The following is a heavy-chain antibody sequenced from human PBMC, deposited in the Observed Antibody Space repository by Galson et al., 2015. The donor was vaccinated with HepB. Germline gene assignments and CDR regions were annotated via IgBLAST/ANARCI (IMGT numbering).Heavy chain of an antibody. CDR1: GGSLSTYY. D-gene: IGHD3-10*01. CDR3: ARHYPDPLVRGVFGMDV. Sequence: ETLSLTCTVSGGSLSTYYWSWIRQPPGKGLEWIGFVFYTGSTNYSPSLESRVTISVDTSKKQFSLKLRSVTAADTAVYYCARHYPDPLVRGVFGMDVWGQGTTVTVSS. CDR2: VFYTGST. J-gene: IGHJ6*02. V-gene: IGHV4-59*08.